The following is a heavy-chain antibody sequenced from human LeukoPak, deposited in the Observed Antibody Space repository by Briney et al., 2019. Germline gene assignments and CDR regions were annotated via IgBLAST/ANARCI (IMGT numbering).Heavy chain of an antibody. CDR2: IFYSGTT. Sequence: SETLSLTCTVSGGSISSDYWSWIRQPPGKGLEWIGYIFYSGTTNYNPSLKSRVTISVDTSKNQFSLKLSSVTAADTAVYYCARVGSPVSYYYYMDVWGKGTTVTVSS. V-gene: IGHV4-59*01. D-gene: IGHD2-8*01. CDR1: GGSISSDY. J-gene: IGHJ6*03. CDR3: ARVGSPVSYYYYMDV.